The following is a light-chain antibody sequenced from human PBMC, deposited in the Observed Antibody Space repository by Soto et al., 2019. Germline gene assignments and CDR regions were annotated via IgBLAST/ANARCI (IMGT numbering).Light chain of an antibody. CDR1: SSNIGGNS. CDR3: GTWDTSLSAVV. CDR2: DNS. Sequence: QSVLTQPPSVSAAPGQKVTISCSGSSSNIGGNSVSWYQHLPRTAPKLLIYDNSKRPSGIPDRFSGSKSGTSATLGITGLQTGDEADYYCGTWDTSLSAVVFGGGTKLTVL. J-gene: IGLJ2*01. V-gene: IGLV1-51*01.